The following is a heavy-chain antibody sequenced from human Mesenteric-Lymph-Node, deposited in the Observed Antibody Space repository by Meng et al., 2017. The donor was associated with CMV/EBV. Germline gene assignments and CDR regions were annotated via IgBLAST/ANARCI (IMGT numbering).Heavy chain of an antibody. CDR2: ISWNSDSI. Sequence: SLRLSCAASGFTFDDYAMHWVRQAPGKGLEWVSGISWNSDSIGYADSVKGRFTISRDNAKKSLYLQGNSLRAEDTALYYCAKGGYYYHTVDVWGQGTTVTVSS. CDR3: AKGGYYYHTVDV. CDR1: GFTFDDYA. J-gene: IGHJ6*02. V-gene: IGHV3-9*01.